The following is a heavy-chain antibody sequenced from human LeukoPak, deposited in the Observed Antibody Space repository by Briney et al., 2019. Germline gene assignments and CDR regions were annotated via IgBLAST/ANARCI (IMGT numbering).Heavy chain of an antibody. CDR2: ISYSGAT. CDR1: GGTVTSSTHF. J-gene: IGHJ6*03. CDR3: ARDGFYYHYYMDV. Sequence: SETLSLTCTLSGGTVTSSTHFWGWIRQPPGKGLEWIGSISYSGATYYNPSLKCRVSMSVHTSKNQFSLKPSSVTAADTAVYYCARDGFYYHYYMDVWGEGTTVTVSS. V-gene: IGHV4-39*07. D-gene: IGHD1-14*01.